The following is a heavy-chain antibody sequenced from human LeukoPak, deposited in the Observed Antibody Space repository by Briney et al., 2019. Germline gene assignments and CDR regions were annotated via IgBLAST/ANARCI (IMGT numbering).Heavy chain of an antibody. CDR3: GRAVHV. D-gene: IGHD4-17*01. J-gene: IGHJ6*02. CDR1: GFTVSSNY. CDR2: IKQDGSDK. V-gene: IGHV3-7*01. Sequence: QSGGSLRLSCAASGFTVSSNYMSWVRQAPGKGLEWVANIKQDGSDKYYVDSVKGRFTISRDNAKNSLYLQMSSLRAEDTAVYYCGRAVHVWGQGTTVTVSS.